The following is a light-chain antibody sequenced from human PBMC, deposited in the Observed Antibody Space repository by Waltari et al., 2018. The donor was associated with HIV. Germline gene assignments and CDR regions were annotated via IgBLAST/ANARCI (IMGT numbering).Light chain of an antibody. J-gene: IGLJ2*01. CDR1: TSDFGDSAS. Sequence: QSALTQPASVSGSPGQSITLSCTGPTSDFGDSASVSWFKQFPNKAPHPIIYDVTRRPTGVSNLFSGSKSGDTASLIISGLLPEDEADYYCCSHSTTGSLVFGGGTKLTVL. CDR3: CSHSTTGSLV. V-gene: IGLV2-14*03. CDR2: DVT.